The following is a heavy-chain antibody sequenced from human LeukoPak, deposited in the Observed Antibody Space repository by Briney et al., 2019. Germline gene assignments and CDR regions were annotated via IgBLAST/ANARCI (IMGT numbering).Heavy chain of an antibody. V-gene: IGHV3-23*01. CDR1: GFTFSSYA. CDR3: ASPPYDFWSGYGVPGLYDYMDV. J-gene: IGHJ6*03. Sequence: GGSLRLSCAASGFTFSSYAMSWVRQAPGKGLEWVSAISGSGGSTYYADSVKGRFTISRDNSKNTLYLQMNSLRAEDTAVYYCASPPYDFWSGYGVPGLYDYMDVWGKGTTVTVSS. D-gene: IGHD3-3*01. CDR2: ISGSGGST.